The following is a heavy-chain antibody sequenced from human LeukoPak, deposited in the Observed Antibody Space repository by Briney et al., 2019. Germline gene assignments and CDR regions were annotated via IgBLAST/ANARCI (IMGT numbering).Heavy chain of an antibody. J-gene: IGHJ4*02. V-gene: IGHV7-4-1*02. CDR3: ARATRLRFDY. CDR1: GFTFTSHG. Sequence: ASVKVSCKASGFTFTSHGFTWVRQAPGQGLEWMGWINTNTGNPTYAQGFTGRFVFSLDTSVSTAYLQISSLKAEDTAVYYCARATRLRFDYWGQGTLVTVSS. D-gene: IGHD6-6*01. CDR2: INTNTGNP.